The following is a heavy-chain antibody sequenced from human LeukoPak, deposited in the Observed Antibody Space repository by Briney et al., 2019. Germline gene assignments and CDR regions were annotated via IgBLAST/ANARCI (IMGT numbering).Heavy chain of an antibody. CDR2: INPNSGGT. J-gene: IGHJ4*02. V-gene: IGHV1-2*02. D-gene: IGHD6-19*01. CDR3: AGDFPSSGWYHPFDY. CDR1: GHTFTAYY. Sequence: ASVKVSCKASGHTFTAYYMHWVRQAPGQGLEWMGWINPNSGGTNYAQKFQGRVTMTRDTSISTVYMELGRLRSDDTAVYYCAGDFPSSGWYHPFDYWGQGILVTVSS.